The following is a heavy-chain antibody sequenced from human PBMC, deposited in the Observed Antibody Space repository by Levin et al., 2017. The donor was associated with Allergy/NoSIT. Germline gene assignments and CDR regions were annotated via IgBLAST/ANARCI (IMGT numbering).Heavy chain of an antibody. D-gene: IGHD2-15*01. V-gene: IGHV3-43D*04. J-gene: IGHJ4*02. CDR2: ISWDGGST. CDR3: AKGRDRRSCSGGSCYSLDS. CDR1: GFTFGDYA. Sequence: AGGSLRLSCAASGFTFGDYAMHWVRQAPGKGLEWVSLISWDGGSTYYGDSVKGRFIISRDNGKNSLYLRLNSLRGDDTAFYYCAKGRDRRSCSGGSCYSLDSWGQGALVTVSS.